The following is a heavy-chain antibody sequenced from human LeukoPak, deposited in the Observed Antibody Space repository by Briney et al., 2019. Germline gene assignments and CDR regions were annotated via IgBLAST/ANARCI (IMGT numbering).Heavy chain of an antibody. CDR3: ARGSIAAAEGSHWFDP. J-gene: IGHJ5*02. V-gene: IGHV4-31*03. CDR1: GGSISSGGYY. D-gene: IGHD6-13*01. Sequence: KSSQTLSLTCTVSGGSISSGGYYWSWIRQHPGKGLEWIGYIYYSGSTNYNPSLKSRVTISVDTSKNQFSLKLSSVTAADMAVYYCARGSIAAAEGSHWFDPWGQGTLVTVSS. CDR2: IYYSGST.